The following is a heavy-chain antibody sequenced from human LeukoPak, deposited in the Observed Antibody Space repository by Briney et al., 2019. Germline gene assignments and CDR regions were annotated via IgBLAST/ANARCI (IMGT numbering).Heavy chain of an antibody. V-gene: IGHV3-64D*06. J-gene: IGHJ4*01. D-gene: IGHD1-14*01. CDR1: GFPFSTLG. CDR3: VSPVFINF. CDR2: IGSDGDGT. Sequence: GRSLRLSCSASGFPFSTLGMHWVRQAPGKGLEHVSTIGSDGDGTYYADSVKDRFIISRDNSKNVVYLQMSSLRPEDTAVYYCVSPVFINFWGQGTLVTVSS.